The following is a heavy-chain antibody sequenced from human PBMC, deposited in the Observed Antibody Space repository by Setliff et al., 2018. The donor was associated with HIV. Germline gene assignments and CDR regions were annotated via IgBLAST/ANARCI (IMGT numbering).Heavy chain of an antibody. V-gene: IGHV1-2*02. CDR2: VNPNIGST. J-gene: IGHJ4*02. CDR3: ARDLTGDVFFDY. CDR1: GYTFTGYD. Sequence: GASVKVSCKASGYTFTGYDMHWVRQAPGQGLEWLGWVNPNIGSTNYAQNFQGRVTMTMDTSISTAYMELSRLRSDDTAVYYCARDLTGDVFFDYWGQGTLVTVSS. D-gene: IGHD2-8*02.